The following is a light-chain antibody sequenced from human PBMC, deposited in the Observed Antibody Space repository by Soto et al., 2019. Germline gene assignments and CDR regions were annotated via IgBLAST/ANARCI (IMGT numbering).Light chain of an antibody. CDR2: AAS. J-gene: IGKJ1*01. CDR3: QQGHTFPWT. V-gene: IGKV1-39*01. CDR1: QGITNY. Sequence: DIQMTQSPSSLSASVGDRVTITCRASQGITNYLNWYQQKLGLAPRLLIYAASTLESGVPSRFSGSGSETDFTLSITSLQPEDFATYYCQQGHTFPWTFGQGTKV.